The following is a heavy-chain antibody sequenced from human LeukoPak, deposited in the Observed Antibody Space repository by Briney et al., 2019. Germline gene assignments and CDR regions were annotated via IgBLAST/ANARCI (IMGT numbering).Heavy chain of an antibody. V-gene: IGHV1-2*06. CDR1: GYTFTSYG. CDR3: ARGGDCSSTSCYLRRIWFDP. J-gene: IGHJ5*02. CDR2: INPNSGGT. D-gene: IGHD2-2*01. Sequence: ASVKVSCKASGYTFTSYGISWVRQAPGQGLEWMGRINPNSGGTNYAQKFQGRVTMTRDTSISTAYMELSRLRSDDTAVYYCARGGDCSSTSCYLRRIWFDPWGQGTLVTVSS.